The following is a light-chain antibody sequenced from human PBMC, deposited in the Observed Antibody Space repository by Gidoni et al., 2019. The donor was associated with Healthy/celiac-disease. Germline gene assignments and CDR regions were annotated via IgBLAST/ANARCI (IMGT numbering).Light chain of an antibody. CDR3: QQSYSTPRT. Sequence: QMPQFPSSLSASVGDRVTITCRASQSISSYLNWYQQKPGKAPKLLIYAASSLQSGVPSRFSGSGSGTDFTLTISSLQPEDFATYYCQQSYSTPRTFXQXTKVEIK. J-gene: IGKJ1*01. V-gene: IGKV1-39*01. CDR1: QSISSY. CDR2: AAS.